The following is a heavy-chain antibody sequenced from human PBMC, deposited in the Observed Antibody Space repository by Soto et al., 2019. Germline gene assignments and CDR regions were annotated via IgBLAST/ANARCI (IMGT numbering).Heavy chain of an antibody. J-gene: IGHJ6*02. D-gene: IGHD2-15*01. CDR1: GGSFSGYY. Sequence: PSETLSLTCAVYGGSFSGYYWSWIRQPPGKGLERIGEINHSGSTNYNPSLKSRVTISVDTSKNQFSLKLSSVTAADTAVYYCARGSDRLNYYGMDVWGQGTTVTVSS. CDR3: ARGSDRLNYYGMDV. CDR2: INHSGST. V-gene: IGHV4-34*01.